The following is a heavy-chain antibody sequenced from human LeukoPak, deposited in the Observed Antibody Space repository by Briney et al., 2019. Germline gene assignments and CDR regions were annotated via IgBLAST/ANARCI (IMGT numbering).Heavy chain of an antibody. CDR2: ISYDGTNK. CDR1: GFTFSSYG. D-gene: IGHD6-19*01. J-gene: IGHJ4*02. V-gene: IGHV3-30*03. CDR3: ARVELYASGWYGSIDY. Sequence: GGSLRLPCAASGFTFSSYGMHWVRQAPGKGLEWVAVISYDGTNKYYADSVKGRFTISRDNSKNTLYLQMDSLRTEDTAVYYCARVELYASGWYGSIDYWGRGTLVAVSS.